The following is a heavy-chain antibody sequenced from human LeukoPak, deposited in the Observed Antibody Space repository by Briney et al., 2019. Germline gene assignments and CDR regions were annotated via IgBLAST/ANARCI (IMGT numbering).Heavy chain of an antibody. V-gene: IGHV4-39*01. D-gene: IGHD3-10*01. CDR3: ARCISMVQGVIRPPDY. Sequence: SETLSLTCSVSGGSISSSSYHWGWIRQSPGKGLEWIGSIYYSGSAYYNPSLKSRLTISVDTSKNQFSLKLSSVTAADTAVYYCARCISMVQGVIRPPDYWGQGTLVTVSS. CDR2: IYYSGSA. CDR1: GGSISSSSYH. J-gene: IGHJ4*02.